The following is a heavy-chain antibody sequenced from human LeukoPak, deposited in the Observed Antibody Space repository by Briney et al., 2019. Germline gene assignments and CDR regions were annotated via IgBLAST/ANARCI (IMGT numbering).Heavy chain of an antibody. CDR1: GYTFTNYW. Sequence: RGESLKISCKGSGYTFTNYWIGWVRQMPGKGLESMGIIYPGDSDTKYSPSFQGQATISADKSINTAYLQWSSLKAADTAMYYCARRGLRTTDTFDYWGQGTLVTVSS. CDR3: ARRGLRTTDTFDY. D-gene: IGHD4/OR15-4a*01. J-gene: IGHJ4*02. V-gene: IGHV5-51*01. CDR2: IYPGDSDT.